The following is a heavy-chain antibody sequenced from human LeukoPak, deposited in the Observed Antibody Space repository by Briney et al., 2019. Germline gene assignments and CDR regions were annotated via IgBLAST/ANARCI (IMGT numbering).Heavy chain of an antibody. CDR1: GGSISSYY. J-gene: IGHJ4*02. CDR2: IYYSGST. CDR3: ARIRGYDILTGLGFDY. Sequence: SETLSLTCTVSGGSISSYYWSWIRQPPGKGLEWTGYIYYSGSTNYNPSLKSRVTISVDTSKNQFSLKLSSVTAADTAVYYCARIRGYDILTGLGFDYWGQGTLVTVSS. D-gene: IGHD3-9*01. V-gene: IGHV4-59*01.